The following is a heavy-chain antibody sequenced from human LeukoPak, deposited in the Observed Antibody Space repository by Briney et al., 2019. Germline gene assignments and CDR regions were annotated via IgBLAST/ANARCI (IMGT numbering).Heavy chain of an antibody. D-gene: IGHD6-6*01. CDR3: ARDIAARRFDY. Sequence: PGGSLRLSCAASGFTFRSHGMHWVRQAPGKGLEWVAVIWYDGSNKYYAHSVEGRFTISRGNSNNTVYLQMNSLRADDTAVYYCARDIAARRFDYWGQGTLVTVSS. V-gene: IGHV3-33*01. CDR2: IWYDGSNK. J-gene: IGHJ4*02. CDR1: GFTFRSHG.